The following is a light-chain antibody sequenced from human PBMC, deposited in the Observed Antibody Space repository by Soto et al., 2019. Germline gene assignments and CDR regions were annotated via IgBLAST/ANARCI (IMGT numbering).Light chain of an antibody. Sequence: IQMTQSPSSLSASVGERVTITCRASQSISNYLNWYQQKPGKAPKLLIYKASSLESGVPSRFSGSGSGTEFTLTISSLQPDDFATYYCQQYNSYSRTFGQGTKVDIK. CDR3: QQYNSYSRT. CDR2: KAS. J-gene: IGKJ1*01. V-gene: IGKV1-5*03. CDR1: QSISNY.